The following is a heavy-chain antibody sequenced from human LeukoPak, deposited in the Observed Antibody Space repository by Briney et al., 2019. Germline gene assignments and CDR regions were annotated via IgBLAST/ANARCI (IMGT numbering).Heavy chain of an antibody. CDR1: GFTFSSYA. Sequence: GGSLRLSCAASGFTFSSYAMSWVRQAPGEGLEWVSAISGSGGSTYYAASVKGRFSISRDNSKRTLYLRMNSLRAEDTAVYYCAKAEGVYYDILTGYSYYFDYWGEGSLVTVSS. V-gene: IGHV3-23*01. D-gene: IGHD3-9*01. CDR2: ISGSGGST. CDR3: AKAEGVYYDILTGYSYYFDY. J-gene: IGHJ4*02.